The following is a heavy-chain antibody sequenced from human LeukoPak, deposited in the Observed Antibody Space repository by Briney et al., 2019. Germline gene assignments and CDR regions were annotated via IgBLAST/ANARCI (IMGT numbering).Heavy chain of an antibody. J-gene: IGHJ4*02. V-gene: IGHV3-30*18. D-gene: IGHD1-26*01. CDR3: AKGFRLGVTTGLDW. CDR2: ISYDGSNK. Sequence: GGSLRLSCAASGFTFSSYGMHWVRQAPGKGLEWVAVISYDGSNKYYADSVKGRFTISRDNSKNTLSLQMNSLRAEDTALYYCAKGFRLGVTTGLDWWGQGTLVTVSS. CDR1: GFTFSSYG.